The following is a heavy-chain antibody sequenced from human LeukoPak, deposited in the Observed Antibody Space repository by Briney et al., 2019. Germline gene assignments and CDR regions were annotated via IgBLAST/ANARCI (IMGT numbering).Heavy chain of an antibody. V-gene: IGHV1-69*05. CDR1: GGTFSSYA. D-gene: IGHD3-22*01. J-gene: IGHJ5*02. Sequence: SVEVSCKASGGTFSSYAISWVRQAPGQGLEWMGRIIPIFGTANYAQKFQGRVTITTDESTSTAYMELSSLRSEDTAVYYCARDYYDSSGYPPPNWFDPWGQGTLVTVSS. CDR2: IIPIFGTA. CDR3: ARDYYDSSGYPPPNWFDP.